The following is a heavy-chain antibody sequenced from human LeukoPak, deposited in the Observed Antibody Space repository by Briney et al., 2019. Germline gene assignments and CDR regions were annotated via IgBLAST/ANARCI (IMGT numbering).Heavy chain of an antibody. CDR2: ILSNEEK. CDR1: GFSLSNARMG. Sequence: SGPTLVNPTETLTLTCTVSGFSLSNARMGVSWSRQPPGKALEGLAHILSNEEKSDTTSLKSRLTISKDTSKSQVVLTITNMDPVDTATYYCARNPPPDFLTGFHAFDIWGQGTMVTVSS. J-gene: IGHJ3*02. CDR3: ARNPPPDFLTGFHAFDI. D-gene: IGHD3-9*01. V-gene: IGHV2-26*01.